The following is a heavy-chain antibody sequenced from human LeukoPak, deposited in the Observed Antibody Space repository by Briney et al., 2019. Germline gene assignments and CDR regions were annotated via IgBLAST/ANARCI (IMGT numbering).Heavy chain of an antibody. CDR3: ARAVVPAADNWFDP. J-gene: IGHJ5*02. CDR2: IYTSGST. CDR1: GGSISSYY. V-gene: IGHV4-4*07. Sequence: SETLSLTCTVSGGSISSYYWSWIRQPAGKGLEWIGRIYTSGSTNYIPSLQSRVTMSVDTSKNQFSLKLSSETAADTAVYYCARAVVPAADNWFDPWGQGTLVTVSS. D-gene: IGHD2-2*01.